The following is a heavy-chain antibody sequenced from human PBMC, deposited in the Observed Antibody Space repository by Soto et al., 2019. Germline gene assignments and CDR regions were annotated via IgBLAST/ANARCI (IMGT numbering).Heavy chain of an antibody. D-gene: IGHD3-22*01. V-gene: IGHV4-34*01. J-gene: IGHJ4*02. CDR1: GGPFSDSF. Sequence: SETMSLTCAVYGGPFSDSFWSWIRKHPGKGLEWIGEINHRGFTNYKPSLKSRVTISVDTSKNQFSLKLSSVTAADTALYYCAXGGLHIESCGQLTYYFDHWGQGTLVTVSS. CDR3: AXGGLHIESCGQLTYYFDH. CDR2: INHRGFT.